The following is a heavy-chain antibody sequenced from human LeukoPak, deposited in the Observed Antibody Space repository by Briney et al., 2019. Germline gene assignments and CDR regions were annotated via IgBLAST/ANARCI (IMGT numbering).Heavy chain of an antibody. D-gene: IGHD3-10*01. CDR2: INPNSGRT. J-gene: IGHJ5*02. V-gene: IGHV1-2*02. CDR3: ARERGEPPRAKSHPPYYYGSGFPPPFDP. Sequence: ASVKVSCKASGYTFTRYYMHWVRQAPGQGLEWMGWINPNSGRTNYAQKFQGRLTTTRDTSISTAYMELSRLRSDDTAVYNCARERGEPPRAKSHPPYYYGSGFPPPFDPWGQGTLVTVSS. CDR1: GYTFTRYY.